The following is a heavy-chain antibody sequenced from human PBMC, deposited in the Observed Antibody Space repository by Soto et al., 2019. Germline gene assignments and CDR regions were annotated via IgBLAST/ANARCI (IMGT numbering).Heavy chain of an antibody. CDR3: AKDLYRSATMPCFDH. CDR2: ISDSGET. D-gene: IGHD1-1*01. CDR1: GFTFLNFA. Sequence: EVRLLQSGGGLERPGGSLRLSCEASGFTFLNFAMAWVRQAPGKGLEWVSGISDSGETYYGDSMEGRFTISRDNSKNMLYLKINSLRAEDTALYYCAKDLYRSATMPCFDHWGQGTRVTVSS. V-gene: IGHV3-23*01. J-gene: IGHJ5*02.